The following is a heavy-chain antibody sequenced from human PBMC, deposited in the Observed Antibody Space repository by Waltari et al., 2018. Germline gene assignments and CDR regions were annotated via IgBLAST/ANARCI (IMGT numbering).Heavy chain of an antibody. CDR2: IKQDGSEK. D-gene: IGHD3-3*01. J-gene: IGHJ4*02. Sequence: EVQLVESGGGLVQPGGSLRLSWAASGFPFSSHWMSWVRQAPGKGLEWVANIKQDGSEKYYVDSVKGRFTISRDNAKNSLYLQMNSLRAEDTAVYYCARAKRSVYIDYWGQGTLVTVSS. V-gene: IGHV3-7*04. CDR1: GFPFSSHW. CDR3: ARAKRSVYIDY.